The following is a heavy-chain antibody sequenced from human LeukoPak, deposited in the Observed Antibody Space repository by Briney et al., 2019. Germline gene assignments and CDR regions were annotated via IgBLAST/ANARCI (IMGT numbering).Heavy chain of an antibody. D-gene: IGHD4/OR15-4a*01. CDR3: VSLHGDNIRKGLDP. Sequence: GGSLRLSCAASGVILSDHHMDWVRQAPGKALEWVGRIGKKVTGYTTTYAASAKGRFTFSRDNLKNSVYVQMNSLTSEDTGIYYCVSLHGDNIRKGLDPWGQGTLVTVSS. CDR1: GVILSDHH. CDR2: IGKKVTGYTT. J-gene: IGHJ5*02. V-gene: IGHV3-72*01.